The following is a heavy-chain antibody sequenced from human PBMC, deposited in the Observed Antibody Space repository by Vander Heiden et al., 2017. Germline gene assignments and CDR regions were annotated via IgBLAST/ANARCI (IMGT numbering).Heavy chain of an antibody. CDR1: GFTFSSYA. CDR3: ANFRTYYFDY. V-gene: IGHV3-23*01. CDR2: IGGSGGST. Sequence: EVQLLESGGGLVQPGGSLRPSCAASGFTFSSYAMSWVRQAPGKGLEWVSAIGGSGGSTYYADSVKGRFTISRDNSKNTLYLQMNSLRAEDTAVYYCANFRTYYFDYWGQGTLVTVSS. D-gene: IGHD1-7*01. J-gene: IGHJ4*02.